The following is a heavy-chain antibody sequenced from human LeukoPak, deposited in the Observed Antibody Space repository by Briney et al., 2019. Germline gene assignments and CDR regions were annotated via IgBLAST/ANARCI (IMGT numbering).Heavy chain of an antibody. CDR2: MNPNSGST. CDR3: TRALFPYCTGGNCYSDS. Sequence: ASVKVSFKAFGYTFTSNYMHWVRQASGQGLELMGWMNPNSGSTGYAQKFQGRVTMTRNTSISTAYMELRGLRSDDTAVYYCTRALFPYCTGGNCYSDSWGQGTLVTVSS. J-gene: IGHJ4*02. CDR1: GYTFTSNY. V-gene: IGHV1-8*02. D-gene: IGHD2-15*01.